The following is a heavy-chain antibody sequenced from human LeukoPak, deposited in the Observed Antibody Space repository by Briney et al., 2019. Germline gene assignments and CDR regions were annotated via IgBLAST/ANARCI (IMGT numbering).Heavy chain of an antibody. J-gene: IGHJ4*02. D-gene: IGHD4-17*01. CDR3: AHGEDFDY. CDR2: ISGTGGSA. V-gene: IGHV3-23*01. CDR1: GFTFSNYA. Sequence: GGSLRLSCAASGFTFSNYAMSWVRQAPGKGLEWVSSISGTGGSAYYADSVKGRFTISRDNSKNTLYLQMNSLRAEDTAVYYCAHGEDFDYWGQGTLVTVSS.